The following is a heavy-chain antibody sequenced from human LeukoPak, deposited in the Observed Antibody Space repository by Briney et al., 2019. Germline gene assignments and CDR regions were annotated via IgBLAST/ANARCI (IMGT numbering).Heavy chain of an antibody. Sequence: GASVKVSCKASGYTFTGYYMHWVRQAPGQGLEWMGWINPNSGGTNYAQKFQGRVTMTRDTSISTAYMELSRLRSDDTAVYYCARDSGSRLPTTQFKLYYYYYMDVWGKGTTVTVSS. V-gene: IGHV1-2*02. J-gene: IGHJ6*03. D-gene: IGHD3-10*01. CDR2: INPNSGGT. CDR1: GYTFTGYY. CDR3: ARDSGSRLPTTQFKLYYYYYMDV.